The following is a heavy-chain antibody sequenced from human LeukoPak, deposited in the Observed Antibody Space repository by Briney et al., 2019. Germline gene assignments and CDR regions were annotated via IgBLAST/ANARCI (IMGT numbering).Heavy chain of an antibody. D-gene: IGHD2-15*01. CDR2: ISYDGSNK. J-gene: IGHJ4*02. V-gene: IGHV3-30*18. Sequence: GGSLRLSCVASGFTFSSYGMHWVRQAPGKGLEWVAVISYDGSNKYYADSVKGRFTISRDNSKNTLYLQMNSLRAEDTAVYYCAKARPIYCSAGSCYFDYWGQGTLVTVSS. CDR1: GFTFSSYG. CDR3: AKARPIYCSAGSCYFDY.